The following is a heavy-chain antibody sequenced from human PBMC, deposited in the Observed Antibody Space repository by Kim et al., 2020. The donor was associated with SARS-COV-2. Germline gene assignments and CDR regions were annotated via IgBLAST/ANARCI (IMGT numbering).Heavy chain of an antibody. CDR3: ARGVFRNGFDV. D-gene: IGHD3-3*01. J-gene: IGHJ6*02. CDR2: MRRKGATT. CDR1: RFSFSDYS. Sequence: GGSLRLSCAASRFSFSDYSINWVRHAPGKGLEWVSRMRRKGATTHYADSVKGRFTLSRDNAVNTLYLQMNSLRAEDTAVYYCARGVFRNGFDVWGQGTTGTVS. V-gene: IGHV3-74*01.